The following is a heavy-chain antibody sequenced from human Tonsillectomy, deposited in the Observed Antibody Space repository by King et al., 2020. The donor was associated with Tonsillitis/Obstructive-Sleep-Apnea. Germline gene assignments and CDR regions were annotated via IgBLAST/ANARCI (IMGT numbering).Heavy chain of an antibody. CDR1: GYTFTSYA. Sequence: VQLVQSGSELKKPGASVKVSCKASGYTFTSYAMNWVRQAPGQGLEWMGWINTNTGNPMYAQGLTGRFVFSLDTSVSTAYLQISSLKAEDTAVYYCARVAKDYDFWSGYHLDYWGQGTLVTVSS. J-gene: IGHJ4*02. V-gene: IGHV7-4-1*02. D-gene: IGHD3-3*01. CDR2: INTNTGNP. CDR3: ARVAKDYDFWSGYHLDY.